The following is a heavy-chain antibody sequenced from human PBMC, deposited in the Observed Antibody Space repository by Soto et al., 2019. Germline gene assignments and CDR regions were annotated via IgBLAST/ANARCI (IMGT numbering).Heavy chain of an antibody. CDR3: ARDRSSGWDQGYGMDV. CDR2: IYYSGST. D-gene: IGHD6-19*01. CDR1: GGSISTYY. Sequence: VQLHESGPGLVKPSETLSLPCTVSGGSISTYYWCWIRQPPGKGLEWLGYIYYSGSTSYNPSLKSRVTISVDTSKNQVSRKLRSVTAADTAVYYGARDRSSGWDQGYGMDVWGQGTTVTVSS. J-gene: IGHJ6*02. V-gene: IGHV4-59*01.